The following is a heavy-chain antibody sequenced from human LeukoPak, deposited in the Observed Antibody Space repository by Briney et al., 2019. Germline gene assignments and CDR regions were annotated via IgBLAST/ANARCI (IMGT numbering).Heavy chain of an antibody. CDR1: GLTFSSYD. Sequence: GDSLRLSCAASGLTFSSYDMTWVRQAPGKGLEYVSSINYNGSYIFSADSVKGRFTIYRDNAKNSLYLEMNSLRVEDTAFYYCARIGPGRDGSNSFDQWGQGTLVSVPS. V-gene: IGHV3-21*01. CDR3: ARIGPGRDGSNSFDQ. J-gene: IGHJ4*02. CDR2: INYNGSYI. D-gene: IGHD5-24*01.